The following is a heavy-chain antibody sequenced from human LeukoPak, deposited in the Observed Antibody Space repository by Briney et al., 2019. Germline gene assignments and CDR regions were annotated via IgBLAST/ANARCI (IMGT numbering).Heavy chain of an antibody. CDR1: GYTLTELS. CDR2: FDPEDGET. D-gene: IGHD3-22*01. J-gene: IGHJ1*01. CDR3: ASGYYDSSGYYFQH. Sequence: ASVKVSCKVSGYTLTELSMHWVRQAPGKGLEWMGGFDPEDGETIYAQKFQGRVTMTRDTSTSTVYMELSSLRSEDTAVYYCASGYYDSSGYYFQHWGQGTLVTVSS. V-gene: IGHV1-24*01.